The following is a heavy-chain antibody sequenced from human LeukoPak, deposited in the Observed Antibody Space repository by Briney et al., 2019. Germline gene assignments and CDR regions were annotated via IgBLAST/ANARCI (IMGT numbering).Heavy chain of an antibody. CDR2: ISHSGST. CDR1: GGSISSGGYF. CDR3: ARDLWFGEYNWFDP. D-gene: IGHD3-10*01. J-gene: IGHJ5*02. V-gene: IGHV4-31*03. Sequence: PSQTLSLTCTVSGGSISSGGYFWSWVRQHPGKGLEWIGYISHSGSTYYNLSLKSRVTISLDTSKDRFSLRLSSVTAADTAVYYCARDLWFGEYNWFDPWGQGTLVTVSS.